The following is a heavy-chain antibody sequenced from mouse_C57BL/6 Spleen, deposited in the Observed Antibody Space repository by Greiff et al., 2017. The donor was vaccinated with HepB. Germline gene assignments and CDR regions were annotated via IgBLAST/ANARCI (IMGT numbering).Heavy chain of an antibody. Sequence: VQLQQSGPGLVQPSQSLSITCTVSGFSLTSYGVHWVRQSPGKGLAWLGVIWRGGSTDYNAAFMSRLSITKDNSKSQVFFKMNSLQADDTAIDYWALTTVVATPYAMDYWGQGTSVTVAS. J-gene: IGHJ4*01. CDR2: IWRGGST. CDR1: GFSLTSYG. CDR3: ALTTVVATPYAMDY. D-gene: IGHD1-1*01. V-gene: IGHV2-5*01.